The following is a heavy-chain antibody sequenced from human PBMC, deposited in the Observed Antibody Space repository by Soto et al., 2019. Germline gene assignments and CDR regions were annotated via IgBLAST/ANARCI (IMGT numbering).Heavy chain of an antibody. J-gene: IGHJ4*02. D-gene: IGHD6-13*01. V-gene: IGHV3-9*01. CDR1: GFTFEDYA. CDR3: AKDGAIAAADYFFDY. Sequence: SQRLSCAASGFTFEDYARHWVRQAPGKGLEWVSGISWNSGSIGYADSVKGRFTISRDNSKNTVYLQMNSLRGEDTAVYYCAKDGAIAAADYFFDYWGQGSLVTVSS. CDR2: ISWNSGSI.